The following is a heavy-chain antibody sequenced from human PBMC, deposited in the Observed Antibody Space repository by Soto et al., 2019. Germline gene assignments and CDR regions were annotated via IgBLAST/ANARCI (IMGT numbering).Heavy chain of an antibody. J-gene: IGHJ4*02. CDR2: VSGYNDKT. CDR3: ARDFYPVAYFFDY. Sequence: QVQLVQSGAELKKPGASVKVSCKASGYTFTNHGISWVRQARGQGLEWVGWVSGYNDKTKSAQKFQGRVTMTTDTSTNTAYMELRSLRSDDTAVYFCARDFYPVAYFFDYWGQGTLVTVSS. V-gene: IGHV1-18*04. D-gene: IGHD2-21*01. CDR1: GYTFTNHG.